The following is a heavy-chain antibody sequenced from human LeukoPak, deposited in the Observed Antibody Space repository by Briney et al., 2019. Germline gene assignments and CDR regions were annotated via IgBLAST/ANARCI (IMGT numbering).Heavy chain of an antibody. CDR3: ARHNYDSSGYYSFYWYFDL. Sequence: PSETLSLTCTVSGGSISSSSYYWGWIRQPPGKGLEWIGSIYYSGSTSYNPSLKSRVTISVDTSKNQFSLKLSSVTAADTAVYYCARHNYDSSGYYSFYWYFDLWGRGTLVTVSS. CDR2: IYYSGST. CDR1: GGSISSSSYY. V-gene: IGHV4-39*01. J-gene: IGHJ2*01. D-gene: IGHD3-22*01.